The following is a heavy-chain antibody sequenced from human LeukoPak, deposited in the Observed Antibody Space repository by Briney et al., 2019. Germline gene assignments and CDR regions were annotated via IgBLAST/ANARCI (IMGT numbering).Heavy chain of an antibody. CDR3: ARAYKSGWRRPAPTKFYYSFMDV. V-gene: IGHV1-69*13. CDR2: IIPIFGTA. D-gene: IGHD6-19*01. Sequence: SVKVSCKASGGTFSSYAISWVRQAPGQGLEWMGGIIPIFGTANYAQKFQGRVTITADESTTTVYMDLSSLRSDDTAVYYCARAYKSGWRRPAPTKFYYSFMDVWGQGTTVTISS. J-gene: IGHJ6*03. CDR1: GGTFSSYA.